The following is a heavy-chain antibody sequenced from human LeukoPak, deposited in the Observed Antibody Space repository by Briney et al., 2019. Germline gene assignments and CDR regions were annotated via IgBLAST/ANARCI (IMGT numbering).Heavy chain of an antibody. V-gene: IGHV4-61*08. CDR2: IYYSGSSGST. Sequence: SQTLSLTCTVSGGSISSGGYYWSWIRQHPGKGLEWIGYIYYSGSSGSTNYNPSLKSRVTISLDTSKNQFSLKLSSVTAADTAVYYCAREGAFDSWGQGTMVTVSS. CDR3: AREGAFDS. CDR1: GGSISSGGYY. J-gene: IGHJ3*02.